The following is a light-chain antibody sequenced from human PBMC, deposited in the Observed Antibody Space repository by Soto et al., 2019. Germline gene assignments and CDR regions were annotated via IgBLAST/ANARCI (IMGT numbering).Light chain of an antibody. J-gene: IGLJ3*02. CDR1: NSDVGSYNL. Sequence: QSALTQTASVSGSPGQSITISCTGTNSDVGSYNLVSWYRQHPGRAPKLLIYEVNKRPSGVSNRFSGSKSGNTASLTISGLQTEDEADYYCCSYEGGSTSLLFGGGTKLTGL. CDR2: EVN. V-gene: IGLV2-23*02. CDR3: CSYEGGSTSLL.